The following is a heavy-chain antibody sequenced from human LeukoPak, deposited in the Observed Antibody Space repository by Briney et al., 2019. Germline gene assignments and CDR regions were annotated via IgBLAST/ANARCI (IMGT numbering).Heavy chain of an antibody. CDR1: GFTFSSYS. D-gene: IGHD6-13*01. Sequence: GGSLRLSCAASGFTFSSYSMNWVRQAPGKGLGWVSSISSSSSYIYYADSVKGRFTTSRDNAKNSLYLQMNSLRAEDTAVYYCARGSGRAAAGTGDYWGQGTLVTVSS. V-gene: IGHV3-21*01. J-gene: IGHJ4*02. CDR2: ISSSSSYI. CDR3: ARGSGRAAAGTGDY.